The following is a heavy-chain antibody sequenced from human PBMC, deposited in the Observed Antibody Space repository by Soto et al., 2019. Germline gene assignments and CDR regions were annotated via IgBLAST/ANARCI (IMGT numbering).Heavy chain of an antibody. CDR2: IKSKSDGGTT. Sequence: AGGSLRLSCAASGFPFGNAGRNWVRQAPGKGLEWVGRIKSKSDGGTTDYAAPVKGRFTISRDDPKNTLYLQMNSLKTEDTAVYYCRTLIVGGTITEYWGQGTLVTVSS. D-gene: IGHD2-15*01. CDR1: GFPFGNAG. V-gene: IGHV3-15*07. J-gene: IGHJ4*01. CDR3: RTLIVGGTITEY.